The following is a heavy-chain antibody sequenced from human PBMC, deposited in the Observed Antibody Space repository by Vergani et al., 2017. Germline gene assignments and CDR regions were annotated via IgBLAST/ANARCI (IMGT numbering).Heavy chain of an antibody. V-gene: IGHV3-21*01. CDR3: ARRGCTSCYSNWFDP. CDR1: GFTFSSYA. D-gene: IGHD2-2*02. CDR2: ISSSSSYI. J-gene: IGHJ5*02. Sequence: EVQLLESGGGLVQPGGSLRLSCAASGFTFSSYAMSWVRQAPGKGLEWVSSISSSSSYIYYADSVKGRFTISRDNAKNSLYLQMNSLRAEDTAVYYCARRGCTSCYSNWFDPWGQGTLVTVSS.